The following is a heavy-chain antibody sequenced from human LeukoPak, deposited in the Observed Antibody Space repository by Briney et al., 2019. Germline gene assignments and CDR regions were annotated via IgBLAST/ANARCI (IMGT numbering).Heavy chain of an antibody. D-gene: IGHD5-18*01. J-gene: IGHJ4*02. CDR2: ISYDGSNK. CDR3: AREMIQLWLPGY. CDR1: GFTFSSYA. V-gene: IGHV3-30-3*01. Sequence: GGSLRLSCAASGFTFSSYAMHWVRQAPGKGLEWVAVISYDGSNKYYADSVKGRFTISRDNSKNTLYLQMNSLRAEDTAVYYCAREMIQLWLPGYWGQGTLVTVSS.